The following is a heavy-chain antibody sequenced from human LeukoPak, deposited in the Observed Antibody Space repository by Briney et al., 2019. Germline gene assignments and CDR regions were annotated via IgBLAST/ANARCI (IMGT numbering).Heavy chain of an antibody. CDR1: GGSISSSSYY. CDR2: INHSGST. D-gene: IGHD3-9*01. CDR3: ARDRLRYFGPTYYYYGMDV. Sequence: PSETLSLTCTVSGGSISSSSYYWSWIRQPPGKGLEWIGEINHSGSTNYNPSLKSRVTISVDTSKNQFSLKLSSVTAADTAVYYCARDRLRYFGPTYYYYGMDVWGQGTTVTVSS. V-gene: IGHV4-39*07. J-gene: IGHJ6*02.